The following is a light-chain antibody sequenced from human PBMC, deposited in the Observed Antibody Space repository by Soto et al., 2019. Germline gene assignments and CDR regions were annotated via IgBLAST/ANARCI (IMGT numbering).Light chain of an antibody. J-gene: IGKJ5*01. CDR3: QQYNNWPPA. CDR1: QSVLYSSNNKNN. CDR2: GAS. V-gene: IGKV4-1*01. Sequence: DIVMTQSPDSLAVSLGEMATINCKSSQSVLYSSNNKNNLAWYQQKPGQAPRLLIYGASTRATGIPARFSGSGSGTEFTLTISSLQSEDFAVYYCQQYNNWPPAFGQGTRLEIK.